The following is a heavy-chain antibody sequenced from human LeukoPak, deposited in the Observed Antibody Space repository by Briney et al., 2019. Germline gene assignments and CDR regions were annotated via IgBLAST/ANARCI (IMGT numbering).Heavy chain of an antibody. CDR2: ISGSGGST. CDR3: AKDRYSSSWYLASSYDY. V-gene: IGHV3-23*01. Sequence: GGSLRLSCAASGFTFSSYAMSWVRQAPGKGLEWVSAISGSGGSTYYADSVKGRFTISRDNSKNTLYLQMNSLRAEDTAAYYCAKDRYSSSWYLASSYDYWGQGTLVTVSS. D-gene: IGHD6-13*01. CDR1: GFTFSSYA. J-gene: IGHJ4*02.